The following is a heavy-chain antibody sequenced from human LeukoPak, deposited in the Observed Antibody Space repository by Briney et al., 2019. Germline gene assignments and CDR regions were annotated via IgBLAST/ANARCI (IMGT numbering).Heavy chain of an antibody. Sequence: ASMKVSCKASGYTFTSYDINWVRQAPGQRLEWMGWMNPNSGNTGYAHKFQGEVTITRNTSISTAYMKLSSLTAHDTAMHYSARVTPGDEYCSAGSCRDYFDYWGQGTLVTVSS. CDR1: GYTFTSYD. CDR2: MNPNSGNT. V-gene: IGHV1-8*01. D-gene: IGHD2-15*01. CDR3: ARVTPGDEYCSAGSCRDYFDY. J-gene: IGHJ4*02.